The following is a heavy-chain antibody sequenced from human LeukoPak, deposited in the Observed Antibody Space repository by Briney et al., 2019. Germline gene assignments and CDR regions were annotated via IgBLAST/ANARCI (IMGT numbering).Heavy chain of an antibody. CDR3: ASLAYSSSNDY. Sequence: GGSLGLSCAASGYTFSSYAMHWVRQAPGKGLEWVAVISYDGSNKYYADSVKGRFTISRDNSKNTLYLQMNSLRAEDTAVYYCASLAYSSSNDYWGQGTLVTVSS. J-gene: IGHJ4*02. V-gene: IGHV3-30*04. CDR1: GYTFSSYA. CDR2: ISYDGSNK. D-gene: IGHD6-6*01.